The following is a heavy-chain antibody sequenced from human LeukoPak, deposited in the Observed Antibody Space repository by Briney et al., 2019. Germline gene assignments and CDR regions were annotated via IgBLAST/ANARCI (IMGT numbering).Heavy chain of an antibody. Sequence: SETLSLTCAVYSGSFSGYYWSWIRQPPGKGLEWIGEINHSGSTNYNPSLKSRVTISVDTSKNQFSLKLSSVTAADTAVYYCARVQGAPGYYFDYGGQGTRVTVSS. CDR3: ARVQGAPGYYFDY. D-gene: IGHD3-10*01. V-gene: IGHV4-34*01. CDR1: SGSFSGYY. CDR2: INHSGST. J-gene: IGHJ4*02.